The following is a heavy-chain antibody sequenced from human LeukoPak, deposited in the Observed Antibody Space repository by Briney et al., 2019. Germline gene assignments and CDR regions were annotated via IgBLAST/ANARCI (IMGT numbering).Heavy chain of an antibody. Sequence: AGGSLRLSCAASGFTFSSYWMHWVRQAPGKGLVWVSRINRAGSNTIYADSVKGRFTISRDNAKNTLYLQMNSLRAEDTAVYYCARDVPDYWGQGTLVTVFS. J-gene: IGHJ4*02. CDR2: INRAGSNT. V-gene: IGHV3-74*01. CDR1: GFTFSSYW. CDR3: ARDVPDY.